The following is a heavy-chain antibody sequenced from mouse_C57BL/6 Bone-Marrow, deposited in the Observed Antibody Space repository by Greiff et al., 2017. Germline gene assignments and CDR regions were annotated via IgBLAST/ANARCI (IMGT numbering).Heavy chain of an antibody. CDR1: GYTFTSYG. D-gene: IGHD2-2*01. V-gene: IGHV1-81*01. CDR2: IYPRSGNT. CDR3: ARYGYKTWYFDV. J-gene: IGHJ1*03. Sequence: VQLQQSGAELARPGASVKLSCKASGYTFTSYGISWVKQRTGQGLEWIGEIYPRSGNTYYNEKFKGKATLNADKSSSTAYMELRSLTSEDSAVYFCARYGYKTWYFDVWGTGTTVTVSS.